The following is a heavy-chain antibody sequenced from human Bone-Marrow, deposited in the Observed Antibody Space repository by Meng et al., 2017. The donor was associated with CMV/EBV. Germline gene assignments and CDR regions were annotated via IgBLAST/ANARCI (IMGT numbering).Heavy chain of an antibody. CDR1: GYTLTDYY. CDR2: INPSDDT. D-gene: IGHD6-19*01. J-gene: IGHJ4*02. V-gene: IGHV1-2*02. CDR3: ARSSGWSRFDH. Sequence: QLLLMRSGAKLKMPGDSVKVSFKASGYTLTDYYIHWVRTAPGQWLEWMGWINPSDDTNYAQNFQGRVTMTRDMSINTVYMELSRLTSDDTAVYYCARSSGWSRFDHWGQGTLVTVSS.